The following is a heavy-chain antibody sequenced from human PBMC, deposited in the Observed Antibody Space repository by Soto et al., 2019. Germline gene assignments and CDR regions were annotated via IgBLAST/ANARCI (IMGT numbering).Heavy chain of an antibody. CDR1: GFTFSSYA. D-gene: IGHD2-2*01. CDR2: ISGSGGST. CDR3: AKAPSSTSRRWMDV. Sequence: GGSLRLSCAASGFTFSSYAMSWVRQAPGKGLEWVSAISGSGGSTYYADSVKGRFTISRDNSKNTLYLQMNSLRAEGTAVYYCAKAPSSTSRRWMDVWGKGTTVTVSS. J-gene: IGHJ6*04. V-gene: IGHV3-23*01.